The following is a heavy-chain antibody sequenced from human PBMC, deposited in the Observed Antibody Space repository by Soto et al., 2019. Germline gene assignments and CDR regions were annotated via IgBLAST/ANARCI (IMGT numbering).Heavy chain of an antibody. Sequence: PSETLSLTCAVYGGSFSGYYWSWIRQPPGKGLEWIGEINHSGSTNYNPSLKSRVTISVDTSKNQFSLKLSSVTAADTAVYYCARCYYYGSGSYYPRNQTPYYMDVWGKGTTVTVS. CDR1: GGSFSGYY. J-gene: IGHJ6*03. CDR3: ARCYYYGSGSYYPRNQTPYYMDV. D-gene: IGHD3-10*01. V-gene: IGHV4-34*01. CDR2: INHSGST.